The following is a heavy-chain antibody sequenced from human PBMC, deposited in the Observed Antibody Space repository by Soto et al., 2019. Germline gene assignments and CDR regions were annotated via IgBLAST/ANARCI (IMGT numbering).Heavy chain of an antibody. CDR2: IYHSGST. CDR3: ARVRYYDSSGYLYYYYGMDV. D-gene: IGHD3-22*01. Sequence: SETLSLTCAVSGGSISSSNWWSCFRQPPGKGLEWIGEIYHSGSTNYNPSLKSRVTISVDKSKNQFSLKLSSVTAADTAVYYCARVRYYDSSGYLYYYYGMDVWGQGTTVTVSS. J-gene: IGHJ6*02. CDR1: GGSISSSNW. V-gene: IGHV4-4*02.